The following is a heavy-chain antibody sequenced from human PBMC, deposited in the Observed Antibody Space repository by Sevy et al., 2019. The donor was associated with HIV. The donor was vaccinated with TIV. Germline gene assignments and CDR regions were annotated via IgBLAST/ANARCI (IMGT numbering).Heavy chain of an antibody. CDR1: GGTFSRYA. V-gene: IGHV1-69*06. CDR2: IIPIFGTA. Sequence: ASVKVSCKASGGTFSRYAISWVRQAPGQGLEWMGGIIPIFGTANYAQKFQGRVTITADNSTSTAYMELSSLRSEDTAVYYCARGASNYHMDVWGKGTTVTVSS. CDR3: ARGASNYHMDV. J-gene: IGHJ6*03. D-gene: IGHD4-4*01.